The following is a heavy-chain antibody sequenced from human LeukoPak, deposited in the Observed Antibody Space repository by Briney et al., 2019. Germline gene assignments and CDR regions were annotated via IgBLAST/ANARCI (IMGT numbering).Heavy chain of an antibody. CDR1: GFTFSSYS. Sequence: GGSLRLSCAASGFTFSSYSMNWVRQAPGKGLEWASSISSSSSYIYYADSVKGRFTISRDNAKNSLYLQMNSLRAEDTAVYYCARDLDYDSSGTVGNWGQGTLVTVSS. D-gene: IGHD3-22*01. J-gene: IGHJ4*02. V-gene: IGHV3-21*01. CDR3: ARDLDYDSSGTVGN. CDR2: ISSSSSYI.